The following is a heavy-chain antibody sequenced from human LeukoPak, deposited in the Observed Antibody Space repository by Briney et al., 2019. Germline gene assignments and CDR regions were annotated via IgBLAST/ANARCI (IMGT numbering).Heavy chain of an antibody. V-gene: IGHV3-30-3*01. CDR2: ISFDGGNK. CDR1: GFTFNNYA. Sequence: PGGSLRLSCAASGFTFNNYAIHWVRQAPGKGLEWVAIISFDGGNKYYADSVKGRFTISRDNSKNTLYLQMNSLRAEDTAVYYCAKDGEGGSYPDYWGQGTLVTVSS. CDR3: AKDGEGGSYPDY. D-gene: IGHD1-26*01. J-gene: IGHJ4*02.